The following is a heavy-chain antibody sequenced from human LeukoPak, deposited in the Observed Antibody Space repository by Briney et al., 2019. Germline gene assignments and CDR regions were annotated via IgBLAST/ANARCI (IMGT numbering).Heavy chain of an antibody. CDR2: INAGNSNT. CDR3: ARDGADVVDP. Sequence: ASVKVSCKASGYTFTSYAMHWVRQAPGQRLEWMGWINAGNSNTKYSQKFQGRVTITRDTSASTAYMELSSLRSEDTAVYYCARDGADVVDPWGQGTLVTVSS. CDR1: GYTFTSYA. D-gene: IGHD4/OR15-4a*01. V-gene: IGHV1-3*01. J-gene: IGHJ5*02.